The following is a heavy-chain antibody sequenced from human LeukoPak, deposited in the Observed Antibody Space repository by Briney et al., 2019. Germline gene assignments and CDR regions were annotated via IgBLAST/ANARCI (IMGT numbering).Heavy chain of an antibody. CDR2: IKSKTDGGTT. CDR1: GFIFSNAL. D-gene: IGHD6-19*01. V-gene: IGHV3-15*01. J-gene: IGHJ4*02. CDR3: ATSSGWTGTFDY. Sequence: GGSLRLSCAASGFIFSNALMAWVRQAPGKGLEWVGHIKSKTDGGTTDYAAPVKGRFTISRDDSKNTLYLQMNSLKTEDTAVYFCATSSGWTGTFDYWGQGTLVTVSS.